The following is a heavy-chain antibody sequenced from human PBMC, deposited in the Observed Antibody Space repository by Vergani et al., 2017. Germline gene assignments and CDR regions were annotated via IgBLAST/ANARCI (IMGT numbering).Heavy chain of an antibody. D-gene: IGHD6-19*01. Sequence: EVQLLESGGDLVQPGGSLRLSCAASGFTFIIHAMSWVRQAPGKGLEWVSTLSASDRRTHYADSVKGRFTISRDISKNTLFLHMNSLRPEDTAVYYCAKVGRSEVAGTFGAFDIWGQGTMVTVSS. CDR3: AKVGRSEVAGTFGAFDI. V-gene: IGHV3-23*01. CDR2: LSASDRRT. CDR1: GFTFIIHA. J-gene: IGHJ3*02.